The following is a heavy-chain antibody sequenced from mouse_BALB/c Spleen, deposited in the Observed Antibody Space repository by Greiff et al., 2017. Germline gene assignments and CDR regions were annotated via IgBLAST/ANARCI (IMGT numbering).Heavy chain of an antibody. Sequence: EVMLVESGPGLVKPSQSLSLTCTVTGYSITSDYAWNWIRQFPGNKLEWMGYISYSGSTSYNPSLKSRISITRDTSKNQFFLQLNSVTTEDTATYYCARGDYDGPWFAYWGQGTLVTVSA. CDR1: GYSITSDYA. CDR2: ISYSGST. V-gene: IGHV3-2*02. D-gene: IGHD2-4*01. J-gene: IGHJ3*01. CDR3: ARGDYDGPWFAY.